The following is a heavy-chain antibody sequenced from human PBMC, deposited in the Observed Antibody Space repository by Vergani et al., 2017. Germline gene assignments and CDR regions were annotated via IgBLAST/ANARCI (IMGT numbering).Heavy chain of an antibody. V-gene: IGHV4-30-2*01. Sequence: QLQLQESGSGLVKPSQTLSLTCAVSGGSISSGGYSWSWIRQPPGKGLEWIGYIYHSGSTYYNPSLKSRVTISVDRSKNQFSLKLSSVTAADTAVYYCARGNYYDSSTPDAFDIWGQGTMVTVSS. CDR2: IYHSGST. J-gene: IGHJ3*02. D-gene: IGHD3-22*01. CDR1: GGSISSGGYS. CDR3: ARGNYYDSSTPDAFDI.